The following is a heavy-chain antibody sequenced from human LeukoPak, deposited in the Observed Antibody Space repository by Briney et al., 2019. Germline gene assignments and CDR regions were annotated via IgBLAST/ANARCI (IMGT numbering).Heavy chain of an antibody. CDR2: INPTGGST. CDR1: GYTFPSYF. D-gene: IGHD6-6*01. Sequence: ASVKVSCKASGYTFPSYFMHWVRQAPGQGLEWMGIINPTGGSTTYAQKFQGRVTMTRDTSTSTVYMELSSLRSDDTAVYYCARTAARRFGYWGRGTLVTVSS. J-gene: IGHJ4*02. V-gene: IGHV1-46*01. CDR3: ARTAARRFGY.